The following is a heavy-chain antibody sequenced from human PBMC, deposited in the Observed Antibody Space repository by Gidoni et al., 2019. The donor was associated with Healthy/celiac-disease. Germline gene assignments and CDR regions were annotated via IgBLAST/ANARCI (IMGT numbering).Heavy chain of an antibody. CDR3: ARVMGPSGSYEGDFDY. Sequence: EVQLVESGGGVVRPGGSLRLSCAASGFTFDDYGMRWVRQAPGKGLGWVSGINWNGGSTGYADSVKGRFTISRDNAKNSLYLQMNSLRAEDTALYYCARVMGPSGSYEGDFDYWGQGTLVTVSS. CDR1: GFTFDDYG. V-gene: IGHV3-20*04. CDR2: INWNGGST. J-gene: IGHJ4*02. D-gene: IGHD1-26*01.